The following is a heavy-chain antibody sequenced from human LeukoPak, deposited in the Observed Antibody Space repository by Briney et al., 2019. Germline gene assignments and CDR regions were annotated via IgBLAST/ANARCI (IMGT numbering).Heavy chain of an antibody. CDR1: GFTFSSYA. CDR2: ISGSGGST. Sequence: GGSLRLSCAASGFTFSSYAMSWVRQDPGKGLEWVSAISGSGGSTYYVDSVKGRFTISRDNSKNTLYLQIHSLRAEDTAVFYCAKDPGNWMDYFDYWGQGPLVTVSS. J-gene: IGHJ4*02. CDR3: AKDPGNWMDYFDY. V-gene: IGHV3-23*01. D-gene: IGHD3-10*01.